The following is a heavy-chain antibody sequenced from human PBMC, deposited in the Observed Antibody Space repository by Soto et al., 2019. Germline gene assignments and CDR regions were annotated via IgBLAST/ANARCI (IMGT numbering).Heavy chain of an antibody. CDR2: IYYSGST. Sequence: SETLSLTCTVSCGSISSYYWSWIRQPPGKGLEWIGYIYYSGSTNYNPSLKSRVTISVDTSKNQFSLKLSSVTAADTAVYYCARALQRSSSSWYDYWGQGTLVTVSS. CDR1: CGSISSYY. J-gene: IGHJ4*02. CDR3: ARALQRSSSSWYDY. V-gene: IGHV4-59*01. D-gene: IGHD6-13*01.